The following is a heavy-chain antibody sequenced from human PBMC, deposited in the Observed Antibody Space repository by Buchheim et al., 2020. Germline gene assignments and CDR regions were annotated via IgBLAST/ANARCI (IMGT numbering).Heavy chain of an antibody. V-gene: IGHV5-51*01. J-gene: IGHJ4*02. CDR2: IYPGDSDT. Sequence: EVQLVQSGAEVKKPEESLEISCQASGYTFTNYYIGWVRRLPGKGLEWMGMIYPGDSDTRYSPSFQGQVTISADRSTSTAYLRWSSLKASDSAMYYCIKSLGTCSASSCRIFDSWGQGT. CDR3: IKSLGTCSASSCRIFDS. D-gene: IGHD2-15*01. CDR1: GYTFTNYY.